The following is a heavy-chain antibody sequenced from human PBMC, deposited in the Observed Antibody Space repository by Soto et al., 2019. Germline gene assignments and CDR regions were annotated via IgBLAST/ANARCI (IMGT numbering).Heavy chain of an antibody. V-gene: IGHV4-30-2*01. CDR1: GGSISSGGYS. CDR3: ARVLSWASYYDFWSGYYNYYYYGMDV. J-gene: IGHJ6*02. CDR2: INHSGST. D-gene: IGHD3-3*01. Sequence: SETLSLTCAVSGGSISSGGYSWSWIRQPPGKGLEWIGEINHSGSTNYNPSLKSRVTISVDTSKNQFSLKLSSVTAADTAVYYCARVLSWASYYDFWSGYYNYYYYGMDVWGQGTTVTVSS.